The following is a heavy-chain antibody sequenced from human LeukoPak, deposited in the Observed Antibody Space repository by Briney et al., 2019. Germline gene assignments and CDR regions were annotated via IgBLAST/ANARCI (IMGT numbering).Heavy chain of an antibody. CDR2: IGDSGVPT. J-gene: IGHJ4*02. V-gene: IGHV3-23*01. Sequence: GGSLRLSCAASQFTFITYAMSWVRQAPGRGLEWVSSIGDSGVPTYYADSAKGRFTISRDNSQNTLYLQMNSLGADDTAVYYCAKVATWTYFAAWGQGTLVTVSS. CDR3: AKVATWTYFAA. D-gene: IGHD3/OR15-3a*01. CDR1: QFTFITYA.